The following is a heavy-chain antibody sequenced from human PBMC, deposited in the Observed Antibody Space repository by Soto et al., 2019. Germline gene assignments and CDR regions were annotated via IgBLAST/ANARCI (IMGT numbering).Heavy chain of an antibody. J-gene: IGHJ6*02. Sequence: ASVKVSCKASGYTFTSYAMHWVRQAPGQRLEWMGWINAGNGNTKYSQKFQGRVTITRDTSASTAYMELSSLRSEDTAVYYCAITLQAIAARLSYYGMDVWGQGTTVTVSS. CDR1: GYTFTSYA. D-gene: IGHD6-6*01. V-gene: IGHV1-3*01. CDR3: AITLQAIAARLSYYGMDV. CDR2: INAGNGNT.